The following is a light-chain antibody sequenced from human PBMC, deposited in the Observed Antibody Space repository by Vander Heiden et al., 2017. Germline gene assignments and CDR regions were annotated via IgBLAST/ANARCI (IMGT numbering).Light chain of an antibody. Sequence: DIVMTQSPDSLAASLGERATINCKSSQSPLYTFNNKNYLAWHQQKPGQPPKLLIYWASTRESGVPDRFSGSESGTDFTLTISSLQAEDVAVYYCQQDDTTPITFGQGTRLEIK. V-gene: IGKV4-1*01. J-gene: IGKJ5*01. CDR3: QQDDTTPIT. CDR1: QSPLYTFNNKNY. CDR2: WAS.